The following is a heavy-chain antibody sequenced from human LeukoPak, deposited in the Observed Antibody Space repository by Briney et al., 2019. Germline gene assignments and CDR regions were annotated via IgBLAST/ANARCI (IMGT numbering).Heavy chain of an antibody. J-gene: IGHJ4*02. V-gene: IGHV1-46*01. Sequence: ASVKVSCKASGYTFTSYYIHWVRQAPGQGLEWMGIINPSGGSTSYAQKFQGRVTMTRDMSTSTVYMELSSLRSEDTAVYYCARDLLGSEVVTAMDDYWGQGTLVTVSS. CDR2: INPSGGST. D-gene: IGHD2-21*02. CDR3: ARDLLGSEVVTAMDDY. CDR1: GYTFTSYY.